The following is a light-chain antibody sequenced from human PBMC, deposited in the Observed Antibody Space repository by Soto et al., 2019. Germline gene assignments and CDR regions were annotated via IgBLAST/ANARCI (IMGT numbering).Light chain of an antibody. CDR3: QHYYNYPWT. J-gene: IGKJ1*01. V-gene: IGKV1-8*01. CDR2: AAS. CDR1: QDIHNY. Sequence: AVLLTQSPSSFSASTGDRATITCRASQDIHNYLAWYRQVPGKAPKLLLYAASILQTGVPSRFSGSGSGTDFTLTIDGLQSEDFATYFCQHYYNYPWTFGQGTTVE.